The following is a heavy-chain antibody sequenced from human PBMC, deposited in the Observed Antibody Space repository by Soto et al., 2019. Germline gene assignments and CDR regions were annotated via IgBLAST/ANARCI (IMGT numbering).Heavy chain of an antibody. CDR3: PRARAKGGETAGLDY. D-gene: IGHD4-17*01. Sequence: ASVKVSCKASGYTFTVYYMHWVRQAPGQGYEWMGWINRKSGGTMSPQLFQGRVTMTWDTSISTDYVARTRLRSDDTAVSYCPRARAKGGETAGLDYRAQGTLDTVSS. CDR1: GYTFTVYY. CDR2: INRKSGGT. V-gene: IGHV1-2*02. J-gene: IGHJ4*02.